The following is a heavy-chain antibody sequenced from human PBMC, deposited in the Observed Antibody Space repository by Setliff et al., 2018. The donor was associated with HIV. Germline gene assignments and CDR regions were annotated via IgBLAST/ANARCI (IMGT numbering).Heavy chain of an antibody. CDR1: GASDINYIW. Sequence: ASETLSLTCAVSGASDINYIWWSWVRQPPGKGLEWIGEVYHTGSTNLNPSLKTRLTMSVDKAKFQFSLRLTSVTAADTAVYYCARNSQKGIQPLLLASWGPGTLVTVSS. D-gene: IGHD1-1*01. CDR3: ARNSQKGIQPLLLAS. V-gene: IGHV4-4*02. J-gene: IGHJ4*02. CDR2: VYHTGST.